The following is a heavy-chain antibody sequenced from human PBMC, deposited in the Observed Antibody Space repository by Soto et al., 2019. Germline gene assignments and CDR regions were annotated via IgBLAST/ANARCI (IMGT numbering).Heavy chain of an antibody. CDR3: AREAGYCSRTSCYRRAFDT. CDR1: GFTFSGHW. Sequence: EVQLVESGGDLVQPGGSLRLSCAASGFTFSGHWMHWVRQVPGKGLEWGSRINTDGGSSAYADSVKGRFTISRDNAKNTLSLQMSGLRAEDTAVYYCAREAGYCSRTSCYRRAFDTWGQGTTVTVSS. CDR2: INTDGGSS. D-gene: IGHD2-2*01. V-gene: IGHV3-74*03. J-gene: IGHJ3*02.